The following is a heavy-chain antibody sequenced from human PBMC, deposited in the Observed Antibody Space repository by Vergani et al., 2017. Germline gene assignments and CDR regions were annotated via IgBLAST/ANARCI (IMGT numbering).Heavy chain of an antibody. CDR3: AKQVAVDXKWWGPYYYYGMDV. V-gene: IGHV5-10-1*01. D-gene: IGHD6-19*01. Sequence: EVQLVQSGAEVKKPGESVRISCKGSGYSFTSYWISWVRQMPGKGLEWMGRIDPSDSYTNYSPSFQGHVTISADKSISTAYLQWSRLKASDTAMYYCAKQVAVDXKWWGPYYYYGMDVWGQGTTVTVSS. J-gene: IGHJ6*02. CDR2: IDPSDSYT. CDR1: GYSFTSYW.